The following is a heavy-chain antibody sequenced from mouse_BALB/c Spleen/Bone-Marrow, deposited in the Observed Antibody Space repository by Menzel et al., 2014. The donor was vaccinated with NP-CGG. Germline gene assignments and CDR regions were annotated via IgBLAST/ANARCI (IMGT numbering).Heavy chain of an antibody. D-gene: IGHD2-10*02. CDR1: GFNIKDTY. V-gene: IGHV14-3*02. CDR3: ALLYGNYDY. Sequence: DVQLVESGAELVKPGASVKLSCTASGFNIKDTYMHWVKQWPEQGLEWIVRIDPANGNTKYDPKFQGKATITADTSSNTAYLQLSSLTSEDTAVYYCALLYGNYDYWGQGTTLTVSS. J-gene: IGHJ2*01. CDR2: IDPANGNT.